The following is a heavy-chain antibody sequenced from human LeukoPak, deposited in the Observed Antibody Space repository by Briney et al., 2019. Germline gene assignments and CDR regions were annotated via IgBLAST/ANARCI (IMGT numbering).Heavy chain of an antibody. CDR1: GASVSSDSHH. D-gene: IGHD2-15*01. V-gene: IGHV4-61*01. CDR3: AREAVAVDSAWYPFAH. Sequence: SGTVSLTCTVSGASVSSDSHHWSWIRQPPGMGLEWIGYFKDSGTTNYNPSLKSRVTISLDTSTNQFSLKMTSMSAADTAVYYCAREAVAVDSAWYPFAHWGQGTLVTVS. J-gene: IGHJ4*02. CDR2: FKDSGTT.